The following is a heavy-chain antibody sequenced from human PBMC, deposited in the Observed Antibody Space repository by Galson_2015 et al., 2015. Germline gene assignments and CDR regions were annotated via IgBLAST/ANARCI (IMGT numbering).Heavy chain of an antibody. Sequence: SVKVSCKASGYTFTSLDINWVRQATGQGPEWMGWMNPNSGNTGYAQKFQGRVTVTRDASTSTVYMELSSLRSEDTAVYYCARERPQTVGAHFDYWGQGTLVTVSS. CDR3: ARERPQTVGAHFDY. J-gene: IGHJ4*02. D-gene: IGHD3-10*01. CDR1: GYTFTSLD. V-gene: IGHV1-8*01. CDR2: MNPNSGNT.